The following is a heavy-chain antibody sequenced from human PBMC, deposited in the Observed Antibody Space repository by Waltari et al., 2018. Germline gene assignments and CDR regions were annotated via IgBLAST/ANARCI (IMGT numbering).Heavy chain of an antibody. V-gene: IGHV1-69*01. Sequence: WVRQAPGQGLEWMGGIIPIFGTANYAQKFQGRVTITADESTSTAYMELSSLRSEDTAVYYCARVEGDSSSWYLRYGMDVWGQGTTVTVSS. J-gene: IGHJ6*02. CDR2: IIPIFGTA. CDR3: ARVEGDSSSWYLRYGMDV. D-gene: IGHD6-13*01.